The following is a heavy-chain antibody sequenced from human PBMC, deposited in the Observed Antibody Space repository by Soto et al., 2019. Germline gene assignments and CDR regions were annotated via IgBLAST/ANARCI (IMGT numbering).Heavy chain of an antibody. V-gene: IGHV4-39*01. CDR1: GGSISSSSYY. CDR2: IYYSGST. CDR3: ARLDSDYDFWSGYRGGFDY. J-gene: IGHJ4*02. Sequence: QLQLQESGPGLVKPSETLSLTCTVSGGSISSSSYYWGWIRQPPGKGLEWIGSIYYSGSTYYNPSLKSRVTTSVDTAKNQFSLKLSSVTAADTAVYYCARLDSDYDFWSGYRGGFDYWGQGTLVTVSS. D-gene: IGHD3-3*01.